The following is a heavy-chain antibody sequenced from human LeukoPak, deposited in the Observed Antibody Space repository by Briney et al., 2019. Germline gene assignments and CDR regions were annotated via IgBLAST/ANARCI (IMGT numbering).Heavy chain of an antibody. D-gene: IGHD3-10*01. CDR3: ARGLTYYGSPGKASYYYGMDV. CDR2: ISAYNGNT. J-gene: IGHJ6*02. CDR1: GYTFTSYG. Sequence: GASVKVSCKASGYTFTSYGISWVRQAPGQGLEWMGWISAYNGNTNYAQKLQGRVTMTTDTSTSTAYMELSSLRSEDTAVYYCARGLTYYGSPGKASYYYGMDVWGQGTTVTVSS. V-gene: IGHV1-18*01.